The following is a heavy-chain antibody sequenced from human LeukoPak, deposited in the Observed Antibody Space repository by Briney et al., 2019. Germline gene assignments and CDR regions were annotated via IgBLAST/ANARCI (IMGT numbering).Heavy chain of an antibody. CDR2: ISYSGDI. CDR3: ARRISTMTQFDY. J-gene: IGHJ4*02. CDR1: GGSMITDTFY. V-gene: IGHV4-61*01. D-gene: IGHD2-2*01. Sequence: SETLSLTCTVSGGSMITDTFYWVWIRQPPGKGLEWIAYISYSGDITYNPSLKGRVTISIDSSKNQFSLYLRSVTAADTAVYYCARRISTMTQFDYWGQGTLVTVSS.